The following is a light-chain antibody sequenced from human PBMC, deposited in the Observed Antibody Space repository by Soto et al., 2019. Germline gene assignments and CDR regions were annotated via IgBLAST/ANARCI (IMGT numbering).Light chain of an antibody. CDR3: CSYAAYKTWM. V-gene: IGLV2-23*02. CDR2: DVT. J-gene: IGLJ3*02. CDR1: STDIGTYSR. Sequence: QSALTQPASVSGSPGQSITISCTGTSTDIGTYSRVSWYLQYPGKAPKLMIYDVTKRPSGVSNRFSGSRSGSTASLTISGLQAEDEANYYCCSYAAYKTWMFGGGTKVTVL.